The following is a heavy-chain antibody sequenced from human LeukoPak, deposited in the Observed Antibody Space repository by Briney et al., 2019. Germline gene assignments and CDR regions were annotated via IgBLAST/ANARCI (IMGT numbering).Heavy chain of an antibody. CDR3: AGRGQRYFRD. CDR1: GDSVSSYY. CDR2: VYDSGTT. Sequence: PSETLSLTCTVSGDSVSSYYWSWIRQPPGKRLEWIGYVYDSGTTAYNPSLKSRLTISLDTSKSQFSLNLTSVTAADTAVYYCAGRGQRYFRDWGQGILVTVSS. J-gene: IGHJ1*01. V-gene: IGHV4-59*08.